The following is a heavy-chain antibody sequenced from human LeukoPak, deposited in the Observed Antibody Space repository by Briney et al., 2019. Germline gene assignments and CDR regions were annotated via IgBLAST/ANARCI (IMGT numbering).Heavy chain of an antibody. CDR1: GGSISSYY. D-gene: IGHD6-19*01. CDR2: IYTSGST. Sequence: ASETLSLTCTVSGGSISSYYWSWIRQPAGKGLQWIGGIYTSGSTNYNPSLKSRVTISVDKSKNQFSLKLSSVTAADTAVYYCARGGAVAGGIDYWGQGTLVTVSS. J-gene: IGHJ4*02. CDR3: ARGGAVAGGIDY. V-gene: IGHV4-4*07.